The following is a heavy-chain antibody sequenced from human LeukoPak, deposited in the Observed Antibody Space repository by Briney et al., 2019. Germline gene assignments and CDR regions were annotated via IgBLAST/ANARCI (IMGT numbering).Heavy chain of an antibody. J-gene: IGHJ4*02. CDR2: FDPEDGET. CDR1: GYTLTELS. D-gene: IGHD3-10*01. Sequence: ASVKVSCKVSGYTLTELSMHWVRQAPGKGLEWMGGFDPEDGETIYAQKFQGRVTMTEDTSTDTAYMELSSLRSEDTAVYYCATSHYYGSGSYYNGLGYWGQGTLVTVS. V-gene: IGHV1-24*01. CDR3: ATSHYYGSGSYYNGLGY.